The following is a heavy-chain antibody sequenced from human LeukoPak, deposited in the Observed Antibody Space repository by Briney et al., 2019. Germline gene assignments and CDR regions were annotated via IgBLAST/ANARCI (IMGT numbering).Heavy chain of an antibody. D-gene: IGHD6-19*01. J-gene: IGHJ6*02. Sequence: GGSLRLSCAASGFTFSSYGMHWVRQAPGKGLEWVAVISYDGSNKYYADSVKGRFTISRGNSKNTLYLQMNSLRAEDTAVYYCATHPHPQWLVFIYYYYGMDVWGQGTTVTVSS. CDR2: ISYDGSNK. CDR3: ATHPHPQWLVFIYYYYGMDV. V-gene: IGHV3-30*03. CDR1: GFTFSSYG.